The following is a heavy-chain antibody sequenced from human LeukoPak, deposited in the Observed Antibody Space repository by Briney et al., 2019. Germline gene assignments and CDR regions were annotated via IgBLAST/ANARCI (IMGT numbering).Heavy chain of an antibody. D-gene: IGHD3-3*01. CDR3: ARDPSRYYDFWSGYHIALFDY. CDR1: GFTFSDYY. V-gene: IGHV3-11*06. CDR2: ISSSSSYI. Sequence: PGGSLRLSCAASGFTFSDYYMSWIRQAPGKGLEWVSSISSSSSYIYYADSVKGRFTISRDNAKNSLYLQMNSLRAEDTAVYYCARDPSRYYDFWSGYHIALFDYWGQGTLVTVSS. J-gene: IGHJ4*02.